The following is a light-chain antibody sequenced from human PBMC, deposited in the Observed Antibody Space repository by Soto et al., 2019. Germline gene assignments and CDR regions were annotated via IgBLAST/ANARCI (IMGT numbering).Light chain of an antibody. Sequence: EIVLTQSPATLSLSPGERATLSCRASQSVSSYLAWYQQKPGQAPRLLIYDASNRATGIPGRFSGSGSGTDFTLTISSLEPEDFAVYDCQQRSNWPPTFGPGTKVDIK. V-gene: IGKV3-11*01. CDR2: DAS. CDR1: QSVSSY. J-gene: IGKJ3*01. CDR3: QQRSNWPPT.